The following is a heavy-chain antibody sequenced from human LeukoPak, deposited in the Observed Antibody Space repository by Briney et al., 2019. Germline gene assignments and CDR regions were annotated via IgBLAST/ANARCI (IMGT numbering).Heavy chain of an antibody. Sequence: SETLSPTCTVSGGSISSSTYYWGWIRQPPGKGLECIGGIYYGGSTYYNPSLKSRITISVDTSKNQFSLKLSSVTAADTAVYYCARYSSSTYNWFDPWGQGTLVTVSS. CDR3: ARYSSSTYNWFDP. CDR2: IYYGGST. J-gene: IGHJ5*02. D-gene: IGHD6-13*01. V-gene: IGHV4-39*01. CDR1: GGSISSSTYY.